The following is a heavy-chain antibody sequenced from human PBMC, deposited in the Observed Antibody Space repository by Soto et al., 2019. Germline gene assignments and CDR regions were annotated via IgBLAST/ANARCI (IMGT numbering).Heavy chain of an antibody. CDR1: GGYFSGYD. Sequence: SETMSLTCAVYGGYFSGYDLSWIRPPPGKGLEWIGEINHSGSTNYNPSLKSRVTISVDTSKNQFSLKLSSVTAADTAVYYCARVEAYCGGDCYSGFDYWGQGTLVTVSS. V-gene: IGHV4-34*01. CDR3: ARVEAYCGGDCYSGFDY. D-gene: IGHD2-21*02. CDR2: INHSGST. J-gene: IGHJ4*02.